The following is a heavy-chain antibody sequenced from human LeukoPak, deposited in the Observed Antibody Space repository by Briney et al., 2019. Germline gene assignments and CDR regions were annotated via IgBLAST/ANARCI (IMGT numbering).Heavy chain of an antibody. D-gene: IGHD1-14*01. CDR1: GFAFSSYA. CDR2: ISYDGSNK. Sequence: GGSLRLSCAASGFAFSSYAMHWVRQAPGKGLEWVAVISYDGSNKYYADSVKGRFTISRDNSKNTLYLQMNSLRAKDTAVYYCARDFFGNRALTGFDYWGQGTLVTVSS. CDR3: ARDFFGNRALTGFDY. V-gene: IGHV3-30*04. J-gene: IGHJ4*02.